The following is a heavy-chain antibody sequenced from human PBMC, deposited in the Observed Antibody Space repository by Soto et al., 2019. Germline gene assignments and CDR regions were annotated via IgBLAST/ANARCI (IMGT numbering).Heavy chain of an antibody. CDR2: SSGSGGST. CDR3: AKDRHYTHDAFDI. J-gene: IGHJ3*02. D-gene: IGHD3-10*01. V-gene: IGHV3-23*01. Sequence: GGSLRLSCAASGFTFSSFAMSWVRQVPGKGLEWVSASSGSGGSTYYADSVKGRFTISRDNSKNTLYLQMNSLRAEDTAVYYCAKDRHYTHDAFDIWGQGTMVTVSS. CDR1: GFTFSSFA.